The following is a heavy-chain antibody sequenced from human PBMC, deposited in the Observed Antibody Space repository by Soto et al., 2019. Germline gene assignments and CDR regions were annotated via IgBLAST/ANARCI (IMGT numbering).Heavy chain of an antibody. CDR2: ISSSGSTI. J-gene: IGHJ4*02. D-gene: IGHD5-18*01. V-gene: IGHV3-48*03. CDR3: ARDPDTAMVRGDY. CDR1: GFTFSSYE. Sequence: EVQLVESGGGLVQPGGSLRLSCAASGFTFSSYEMNWVRQAPGKGLEWVSYISSSGSTIYYADSVKGRFTISRDNAKNSLYLQMNSLRAEDTAVYYCARDPDTAMVRGDYWGQGTLVTVSS.